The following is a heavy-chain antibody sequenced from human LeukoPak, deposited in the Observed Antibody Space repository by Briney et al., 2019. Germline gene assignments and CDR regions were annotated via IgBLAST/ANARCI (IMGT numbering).Heavy chain of an antibody. D-gene: IGHD3-16*01. J-gene: IGHJ6*03. Sequence: SETLSLTCTVSGGSLSSYYWSWIWQTPGKGLERIAYIYTSGSTNTNPSLKSRGTISVDTSKKQFSLKLSSVTASDTALYYCASSTGGGYYYYMDVWGKGTTVTVSS. CDR2: IYTSGST. CDR3: ASSTGGGYYYYMDV. CDR1: GGSLSSYY. V-gene: IGHV4-4*09.